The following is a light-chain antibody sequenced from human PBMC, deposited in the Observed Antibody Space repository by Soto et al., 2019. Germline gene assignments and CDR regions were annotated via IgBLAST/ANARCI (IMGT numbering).Light chain of an antibody. J-gene: IGKJ1*01. CDR3: QQSYSTPPA. Sequence: IQLTQSPSSLSASVGDRVTITCRASQGISSYLAWYQQKPGKAPKLLIYAASSLQSGVPSRFSGSGSGTDFTPTISSLQPEDFATYYCQQSYSTPPAFGQGTKVDIK. CDR1: QGISSY. CDR2: AAS. V-gene: IGKV1-39*01.